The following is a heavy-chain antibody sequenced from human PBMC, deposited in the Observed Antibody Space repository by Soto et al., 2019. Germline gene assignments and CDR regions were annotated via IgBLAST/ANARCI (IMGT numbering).Heavy chain of an antibody. CDR3: ARDPGDTAMVTIPSYYFDY. J-gene: IGHJ4*02. Sequence: ASVKVSCKASGYTFTIYARHWVRQAPGQRLEWMGWINAGNGNTKYSQKFQGRVTITRDTSASTAYMELSSLRSEDTAVYYCARDPGDTAMVTIPSYYFDYWGQGTLVPSPQ. CDR1: GYTFTIYA. CDR2: INAGNGNT. V-gene: IGHV1-3*01. D-gene: IGHD5-18*01.